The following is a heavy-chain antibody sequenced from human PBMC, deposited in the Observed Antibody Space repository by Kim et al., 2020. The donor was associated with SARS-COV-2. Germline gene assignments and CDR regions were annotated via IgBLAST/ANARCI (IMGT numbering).Heavy chain of an antibody. V-gene: IGHV3-21*01. D-gene: IGHD3-10*01. J-gene: IGHJ4*02. CDR1: GFTFSSYS. CDR2: ISSSSSYI. CDR3: ARDLEREGGSGSYYKALDY. Sequence: GGSLRLSCAASGFTFSSYSMNWVRQAPGKGLEWVSSISSSSSYIYYADSVKGRFTISRDNAKNSLYLQMNSLRAEDTAVYYCARDLEREGGSGSYYKALDYWVQGTLVTVSS.